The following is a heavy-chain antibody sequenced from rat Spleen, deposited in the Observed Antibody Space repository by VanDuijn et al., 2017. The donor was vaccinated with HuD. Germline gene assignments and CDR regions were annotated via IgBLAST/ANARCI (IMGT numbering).Heavy chain of an antibody. J-gene: IGHJ3*01. CDR2: ITSSGGDT. Sequence: EVQLVESGGGLVQPGRSLKLSCAASGFIFANYDMAWVRQAPTKGLEWVASITSSGGDTYYRDSVKGRFTMSRNNAGSTLYLQMDSLRSEDAATYYCARGGYGGYSANWFAYWGQGTLVTVSS. CDR1: GFIFANYD. V-gene: IGHV5S23*01. D-gene: IGHD1-11*01. CDR3: ARGGYGGYSANWFAY.